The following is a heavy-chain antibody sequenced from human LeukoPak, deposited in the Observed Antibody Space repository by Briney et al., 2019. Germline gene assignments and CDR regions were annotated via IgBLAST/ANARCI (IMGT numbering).Heavy chain of an antibody. Sequence: SGGSLRLSCAASGFTFGDYAMHWVRQAPGKGLEWVANIKQDGSKKSYVDSVKGRFTISRDNAKNSLYLQMNSLRAEDTAIYYCTRVGYIDEGIDYWGQGTLVTVSS. CDR3: TRVGYIDEGIDY. D-gene: IGHD5-24*01. CDR1: GFTFGDYA. CDR2: IKQDGSKK. J-gene: IGHJ4*02. V-gene: IGHV3-7*04.